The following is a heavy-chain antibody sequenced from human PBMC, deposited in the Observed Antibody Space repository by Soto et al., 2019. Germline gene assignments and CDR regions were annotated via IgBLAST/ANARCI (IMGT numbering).Heavy chain of an antibody. J-gene: IGHJ4*02. Sequence: QVQLQESGPGLVKPSQTLSLTCTVSGGSISSGDYYWSWIRQPPGKGLEWIGYIYYSGSTYYNPSLKSRVTISVDTSKNQFSLKLSSVTAADTAVYYCARALIRDSSGYYRPPDYWGQGTLVTVSS. D-gene: IGHD3-22*01. CDR2: IYYSGST. CDR1: GGSISSGDYY. V-gene: IGHV4-30-4*01. CDR3: ARALIRDSSGYYRPPDY.